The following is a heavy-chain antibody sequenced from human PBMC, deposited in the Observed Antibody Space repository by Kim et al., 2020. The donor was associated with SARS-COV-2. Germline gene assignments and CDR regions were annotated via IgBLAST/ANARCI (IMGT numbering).Heavy chain of an antibody. J-gene: IGHJ4*01. Sequence: ASVKVSCKASGYTFTSYYMHWVRQAPGQGLEWMGIINPSGGSTSYAQKFQGRVTMTRDTSTSTVYMELSSLRSEDTAVYYCARVGPRYSSSWYRDVKLYYFDYWGQGTLVTVSS. V-gene: IGHV1-46*01. CDR1: GYTFTSYY. CDR2: INPSGGST. CDR3: ARVGPRYSSSWYRDVKLYYFDY. D-gene: IGHD6-13*01.